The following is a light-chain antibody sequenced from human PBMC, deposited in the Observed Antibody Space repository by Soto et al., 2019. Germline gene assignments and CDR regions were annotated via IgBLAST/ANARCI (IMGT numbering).Light chain of an antibody. J-gene: IGKJ4*01. CDR3: EEYNSYSLT. Sequence: DIQMTQSPSTLSASVGDRVTITCRASQRISSWLAWYQQKPGKAPKLLIYKASSLESGAQSRFGGSGSGTEFTRTMSSLQPDDFATYYFEEYNSYSLTFGRKTNVEIK. CDR1: QRISSW. CDR2: KAS. V-gene: IGKV1-5*03.